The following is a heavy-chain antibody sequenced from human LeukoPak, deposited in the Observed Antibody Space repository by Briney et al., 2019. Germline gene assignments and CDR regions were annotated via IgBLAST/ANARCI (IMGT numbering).Heavy chain of an antibody. CDR1: GGSISSYY. CDR3: ARESIAVAGTSPYNWFDP. Sequence: SETLSLTCTVSGGSISSYYWSWIRQPPGKGLEWIGYIHYSGSTNYNPSLKSRVTISVDTSKNQFSLKLSSVTAADTAVYYCARESIAVAGTSPYNWFDPWGQGTLVTVSS. V-gene: IGHV4-59*01. D-gene: IGHD6-19*01. CDR2: IHYSGST. J-gene: IGHJ5*02.